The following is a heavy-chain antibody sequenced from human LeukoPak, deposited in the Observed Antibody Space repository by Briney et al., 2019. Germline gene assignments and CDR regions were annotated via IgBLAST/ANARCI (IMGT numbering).Heavy chain of an antibody. D-gene: IGHD4-17*01. CDR1: GDSISRNIYY. CDR2: LNPSGTT. Sequence: SETLSLTCTVSGDSISRNIYYWCWIRQSAGKGLEWIGRLNPSGTTSSNPSLKSRLTMSLDPSENKFSLKLSSVTPADTALYYCARGRPYGDYSDYWGQGSLVTVSS. CDR3: ARGRPYGDYSDY. J-gene: IGHJ4*02. V-gene: IGHV4-61*02.